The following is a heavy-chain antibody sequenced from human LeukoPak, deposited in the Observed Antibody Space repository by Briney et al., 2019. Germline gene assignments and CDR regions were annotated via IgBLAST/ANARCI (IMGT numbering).Heavy chain of an antibody. Sequence: SETLSLTCAVSGYSISSGYYWSWIRQPAGKGLEWIGRIYTSGSTNYNPSLKSRVTMSVDTSKNQFSLKLSSVTAADTAVYYCARDQSAHYYYYMDVWGKGTTVTVSS. V-gene: IGHV4-4*07. CDR1: GYSISSGYY. J-gene: IGHJ6*03. CDR3: ARDQSAHYYYYMDV. CDR2: IYTSGST.